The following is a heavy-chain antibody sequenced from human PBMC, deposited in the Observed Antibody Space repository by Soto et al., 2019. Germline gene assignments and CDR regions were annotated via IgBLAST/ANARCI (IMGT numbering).Heavy chain of an antibody. V-gene: IGHV4-30-2*06. Sequence: PSETLSLTCALSGGSVSSGVFSWNWIRQSPGQGLEWIGYISHGGSPHYTPSLESRVTISVDRSTNVISLNLTSVTPADTAVYFCARGHYYYAMDVWGQGTTVTVSS. CDR3: ARGHYYYAMDV. CDR2: ISHGGSP. CDR1: GGSVSSGVFS. J-gene: IGHJ6*02.